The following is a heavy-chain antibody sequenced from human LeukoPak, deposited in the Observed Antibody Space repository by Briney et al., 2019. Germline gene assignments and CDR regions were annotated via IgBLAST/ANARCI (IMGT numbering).Heavy chain of an antibody. V-gene: IGHV5-51*01. D-gene: IGHD3-10*01. Sequence: GESLKISCKGSGYIFSSFWIGWVRQIPGKGLEWMGIIYPGDSETRYSPSFQGQVSISADMSISTAYLQWTSLKASDTAMYYCARPVGAGHYFNYWGQGTLVTVSS. CDR2: IYPGDSET. CDR1: GYIFSSFW. J-gene: IGHJ4*02. CDR3: ARPVGAGHYFNY.